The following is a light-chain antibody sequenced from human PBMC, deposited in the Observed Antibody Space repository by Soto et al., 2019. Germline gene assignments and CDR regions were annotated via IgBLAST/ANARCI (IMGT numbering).Light chain of an antibody. CDR1: RTDVADGYDY. J-gene: IGLJ1*01. V-gene: IGLV2-14*03. CDR3: TSYTSSTPFYD. CDR2: DVS. Sequence: QSVLTQPASVSGSPGQSIAISCTGVRTDVADGYDYVSWYQQHPGQAPQLIIYDVSNRPSGVSDRFSGSKSGNTASLTISGLQAEDEAEYYCTSYTSSTPFYDSGPGTKVTV.